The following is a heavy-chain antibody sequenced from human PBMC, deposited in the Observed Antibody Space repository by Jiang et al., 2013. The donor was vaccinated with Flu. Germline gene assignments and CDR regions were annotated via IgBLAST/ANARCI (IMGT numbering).Heavy chain of an antibody. J-gene: IGHJ6*02. CDR2: ISYDGSNK. V-gene: IGHV3-30*04. Sequence: RSLRLSCAASGFTFSSYAMHWVRQAPGKGLEWVAVISYDGSNKYYADSVKGRFTISRDNSKNTLYLQMNSLRAEDTAVYYCARDSETYYYYYGMDVWGQGTTVTVSS. CDR1: GFTFSSYA. CDR3: ARDSETYYYYYGMDV. D-gene: IGHD1-14*01.